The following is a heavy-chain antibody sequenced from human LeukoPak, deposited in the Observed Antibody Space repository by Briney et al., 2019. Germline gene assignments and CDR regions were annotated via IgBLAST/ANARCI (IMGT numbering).Heavy chain of an antibody. D-gene: IGHD2-2*01. CDR2: IWYDGSNK. CDR3: XXXXXXXVVPAAPDY. J-gene: IGHJ4*02. V-gene: IGHV3-33*01. Sequence: GGSLRLSCAASGFTFSSYGMHWVRQAPGKGLEWVAVIWYDGSNKYYADSVKGRFTISRDNSKNTLYLQMNSLRAEDTAVYYXXXXXXXXVVPAAPDYWGQGTLVTVSS. CDR1: GFTFSSYG.